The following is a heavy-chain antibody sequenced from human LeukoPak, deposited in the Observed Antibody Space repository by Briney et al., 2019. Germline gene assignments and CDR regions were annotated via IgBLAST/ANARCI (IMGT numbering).Heavy chain of an antibody. CDR3: AKGVTPPDAFDI. CDR2: IYYSGST. J-gene: IGHJ3*02. Sequence: SETLSLTCTVSGGSISSSSYYWGWIRQPPGKGLEGIGSIYYSGSTYYNPSLKSRVTISVDTSKNQFSLKLSSVTAADTAVYYCAKGVTPPDAFDIWGQGTMVTVSS. V-gene: IGHV4-39*07. CDR1: GGSISSSSYY. D-gene: IGHD2-8*01.